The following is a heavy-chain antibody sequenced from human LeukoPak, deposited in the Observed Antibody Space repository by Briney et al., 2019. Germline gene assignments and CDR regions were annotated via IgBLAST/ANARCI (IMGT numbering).Heavy chain of an antibody. CDR1: GGSFSGYY. J-gene: IGHJ6*03. Sequence: PSETLSLTCAVYGGSFSGYYWSWIRQPPGKGLEWIGEINHSGSTNYNPSLKSRVTISVDTSKNQFSLKLSSVTAADTAVYYCARALAAAEYYYYYYMDVWGKGTTVTVS. CDR3: ARALAAAEYYYYYYMDV. V-gene: IGHV4-34*01. D-gene: IGHD6-13*01. CDR2: INHSGST.